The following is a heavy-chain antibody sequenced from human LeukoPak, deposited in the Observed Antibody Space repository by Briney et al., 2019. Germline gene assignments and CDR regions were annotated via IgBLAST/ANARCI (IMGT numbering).Heavy chain of an antibody. CDR1: GGTFSSYA. V-gene: IGHV1-69*06. J-gene: IGHJ3*02. D-gene: IGHD6-19*01. CDR2: IIPIFGTA. CDR3: ARGGSGRAFDI. Sequence: ASVKVPCKASGGTFSSYAISWVRQAPGQGLEWMGGIIPIFGTANYAQKFQGRVTITADKSTSTAYMELSSLRSEDTAVYYCARGGSGRAFDIWGQGTMVTVSS.